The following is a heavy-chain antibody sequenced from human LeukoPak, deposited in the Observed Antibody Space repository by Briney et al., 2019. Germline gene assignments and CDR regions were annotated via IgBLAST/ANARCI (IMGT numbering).Heavy chain of an antibody. J-gene: IGHJ5*02. Sequence: KPSGNLFLTCAVYGGSFSGYYWSWIRQPPGKGLGWVWEINHSGSTNYNPSLKSRVTISVDTSKNQFSLKLSSVTAADTAVYYCARGLYSNYFRWFDPWGQGTLVTVSS. CDR2: INHSGST. CDR1: GGSFSGYY. CDR3: ARGLYSNYFRWFDP. D-gene: IGHD4-11*01. V-gene: IGHV4-34*01.